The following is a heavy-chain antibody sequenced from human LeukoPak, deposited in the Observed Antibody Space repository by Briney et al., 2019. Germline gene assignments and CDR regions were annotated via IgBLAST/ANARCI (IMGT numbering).Heavy chain of an antibody. CDR1: GYSFTTHW. D-gene: IGHD3-22*01. Sequence: GESLQISCKASGYSFTTHWIGWVRQMPGKGLEWMGIIYPGDSDTRYSPSFQGHVTISADKSISTAYLQWSSLKASDTAMYYCARRRADSSGYYFDYWGQGTLVTVSS. V-gene: IGHV5-51*01. CDR3: ARRRADSSGYYFDY. CDR2: IYPGDSDT. J-gene: IGHJ4*02.